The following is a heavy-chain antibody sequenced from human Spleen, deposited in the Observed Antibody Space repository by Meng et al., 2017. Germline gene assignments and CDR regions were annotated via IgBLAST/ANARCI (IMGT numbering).Heavy chain of an antibody. CDR2: INHIGST. D-gene: IGHD3-10*01. V-gene: IGHV4-34*01. J-gene: IGHJ4*02. Sequence: SETLSLTCAVYRGSFSGYFWRWIRQPPGKGLEWIGEINHIGSTNYNPSLKSRVTISVDTSKNQFSLKLSSVTAADTAVYYCARVNRVVRGVIISYFDYWGQGTLVTVSS. CDR1: RGSFSGYF. CDR3: ARVNRVVRGVIISYFDY.